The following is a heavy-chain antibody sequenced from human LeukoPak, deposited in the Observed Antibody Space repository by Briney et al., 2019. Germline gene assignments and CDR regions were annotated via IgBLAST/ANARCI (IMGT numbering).Heavy chain of an antibody. J-gene: IGHJ6*03. Sequence: GGSLRLSCAASGFTFSSFSMNWVRQAPGKGLEWVSSISSSSSYIYYADSVKGRFTVSRHNAKNSLYLQMNSLRAEDTAVYYCARAYSGTYGLGYYYMDVWGKGTTVTISS. D-gene: IGHD1-26*01. CDR3: ARAYSGTYGLGYYYMDV. V-gene: IGHV3-21*01. CDR1: GFTFSSFS. CDR2: ISSSSSYI.